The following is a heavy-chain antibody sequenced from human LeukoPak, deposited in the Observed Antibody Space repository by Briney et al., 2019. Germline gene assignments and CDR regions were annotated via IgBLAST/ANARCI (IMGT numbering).Heavy chain of an antibody. V-gene: IGHV1-8*01. CDR1: GYSFTSYN. J-gene: IGHJ4*02. CDR2: MNSDRGNT. D-gene: IGHD3-22*01. Sequence: GASVKVSCKASGYSFTSYNINWVRQAPGQGLEWMGWMNSDRGNTGYAQEFQGRVTMTWSTSISTAYMELSGLRSEDTAMYYCSRGKWLIDYWGQGTLVTVSS. CDR3: SRGKWLIDY.